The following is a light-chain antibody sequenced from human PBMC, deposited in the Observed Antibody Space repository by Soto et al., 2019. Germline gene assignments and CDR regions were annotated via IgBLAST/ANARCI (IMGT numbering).Light chain of an antibody. V-gene: IGKV2D-30*01. CDR1: RSRVYSNGHTY. CDR3: MQGTHWPPT. J-gene: IGKJ5*01. CDR2: EVS. Sequence: VWTQSPVSLPITLGQPASISCRSGRSRVYSNGHTYLNWFQQRPGQSPRRXXYEVSNWDSGVPDRFSGSGSGTDFTLKISRVEHEDVGVYYCMQGTHWPPTFCQGTRLEIK.